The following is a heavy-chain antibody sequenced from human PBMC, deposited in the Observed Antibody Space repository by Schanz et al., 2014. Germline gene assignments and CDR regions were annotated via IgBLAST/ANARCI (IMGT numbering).Heavy chain of an antibody. V-gene: IGHV3-48*02. J-gene: IGHJ4*02. D-gene: IGHD3-3*01. CDR3: ARDKGGYYPFDY. CDR1: GFTFSNAW. CDR2: ISRSSSTI. Sequence: EVQLVESGGGLVKPGGSLRLSCAASGFTFSNAWMSWVRQAPGKGLEWVSYISRSSSTIYYTDSVKGRFTISRDNAKNSVFLQMNGLRDEDTAVYYCARDKGGYYPFDYWGQGTLVTVSS.